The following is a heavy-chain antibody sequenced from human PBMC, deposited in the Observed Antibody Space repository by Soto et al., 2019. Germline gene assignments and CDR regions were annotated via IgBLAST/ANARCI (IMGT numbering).Heavy chain of an antibody. CDR2: IIPIFGTA. CDR3: ARVYVRRDGRAPFDY. V-gene: IGHV1-69*06. CDR1: GGTFSSYA. D-gene: IGHD2-8*01. Sequence: QVQLVQSGAEVKKPGSSVKVSCKASGGTFSSYAISWVRQAPGQGLEWMGGIIPIFGTANYAQKFQGRVTITADKSTSTAYLELSSLRSEDTVVYYCARVYVRRDGRAPFDYWGQGTLVTVSS. J-gene: IGHJ4*02.